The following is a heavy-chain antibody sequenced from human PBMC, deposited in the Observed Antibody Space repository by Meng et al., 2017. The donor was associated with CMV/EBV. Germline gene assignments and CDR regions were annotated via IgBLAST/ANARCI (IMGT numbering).Heavy chain of an antibody. CDR3: ARVDTADNYYYYHYSGMDV. D-gene: IGHD5-18*01. V-gene: IGHV4-39*07. CDR1: GGSISSSSYY. Sequence: SETLSLTCTVSGGSISSSSYYWGWIRQPPGKGLEWIGSIYYSGSTYYNPSLKSRVTISVDTSKNQFSLKLSSVTAADTAVYYCARVDTADNYYYYHYSGMDVWGQGTTVTVSS. J-gene: IGHJ6*02. CDR2: IYYSGST.